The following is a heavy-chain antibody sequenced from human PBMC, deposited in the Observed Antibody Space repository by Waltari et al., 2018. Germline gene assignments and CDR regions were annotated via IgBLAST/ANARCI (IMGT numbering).Heavy chain of an antibody. J-gene: IGHJ4*02. CDR2: INHSGST. Sequence: QVQLQQWGAGLLKPSETLSLTCAVYGGSFSGYYWSWIRQPPGKGLEWIGEINHSGSTKCNPSLKMLVTISVDTSKNQFALKLSLVTAADTAVYYGARGLRRIDCTNGVCRQINTKGGVDYWGQGTLVTVSS. V-gene: IGHV4-34*01. CDR1: GGSFSGYY. D-gene: IGHD2-8*01. CDR3: ARGLRRIDCTNGVCRQINTKGGVDY.